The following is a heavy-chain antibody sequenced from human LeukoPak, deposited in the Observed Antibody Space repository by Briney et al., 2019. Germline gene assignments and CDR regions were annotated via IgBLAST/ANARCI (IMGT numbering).Heavy chain of an antibody. D-gene: IGHD3-10*01. J-gene: IGHJ5*02. V-gene: IGHV4-34*01. CDR2: INHSGST. Sequence: IPSETLSLTCAVYGGSFSGYYWSWIRQPPGKGLEWIGEINHSGSTNYNPSLKSRVTISVDTSKNQFSLKLSSVTAADTAVYYCVRHAPAWYGSGSPSRDWFDPWGQGTLVTVSS. CDR1: GGSFSGYY. CDR3: VRHAPAWYGSGSPSRDWFDP.